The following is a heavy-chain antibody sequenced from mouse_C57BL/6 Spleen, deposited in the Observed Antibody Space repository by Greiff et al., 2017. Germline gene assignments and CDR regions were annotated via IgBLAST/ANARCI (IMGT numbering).Heavy chain of an antibody. Sequence: VQLKQSGPELVKPGASVKIPCKASGYTFPDYNMDWVKQSHGKSLEWIGDINPNNGGTIYNQKLKGKATFTVEKSSRPAYMELRSLTSEDTAVYYCARRYIKDSSGYVGFDYWGQGATLTVSS. D-gene: IGHD3-2*02. CDR3: ARRYIKDSSGYVGFDY. J-gene: IGHJ2*01. CDR2: INPNNGGT. CDR1: GYTFPDYN. V-gene: IGHV1-18*01.